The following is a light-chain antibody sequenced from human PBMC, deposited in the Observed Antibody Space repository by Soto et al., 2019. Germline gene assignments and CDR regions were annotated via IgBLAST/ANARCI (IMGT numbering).Light chain of an antibody. Sequence: QSALTQPPSASGSPGQSVTISCTGTSSDVGGYKYVSWYRQHPGKAPKLMIYEVNKRPSGVPDRCSGSKSGNTASLTVSGLQDEDEAAYYCSSYAGSNFVVFGGGTKVTVL. CDR1: SSDVGGYKY. CDR2: EVN. CDR3: SSYAGSNFVV. V-gene: IGLV2-8*01. J-gene: IGLJ2*01.